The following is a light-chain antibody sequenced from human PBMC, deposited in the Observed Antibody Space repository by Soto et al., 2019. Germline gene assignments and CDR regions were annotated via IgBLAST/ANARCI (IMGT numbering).Light chain of an antibody. CDR1: QGISIY. J-gene: IGKJ5*01. CDR2: DAS. Sequence: DIQMTQSPSFLSASVGDRVTITCRASQGISIYLNWLQQKPGKAPKALIYDASNLQTGVPSRFSGSGSGTDFTLIITRLQPEDAATYYCQQHDSFPTFGQGTRLEIK. V-gene: IGKV1-33*01. CDR3: QQHDSFPT.